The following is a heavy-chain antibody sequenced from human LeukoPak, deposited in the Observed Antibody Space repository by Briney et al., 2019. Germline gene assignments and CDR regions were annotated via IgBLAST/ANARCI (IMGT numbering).Heavy chain of an antibody. Sequence: PSETLSLTCTVSGDSISSGSYYWSWIRQPAGKGLEWIGRIYTSGSTNYNPSLKSRVTISVDMSKNQFSLKLSSVTATDTAVYYCAREAYCSSTTCNTYFDYWGQGTLVTVSS. CDR3: AREAYCSSTTCNTYFDY. CDR1: GDSISSGSYY. V-gene: IGHV4-61*02. CDR2: IYTSGST. D-gene: IGHD2-2*02. J-gene: IGHJ4*02.